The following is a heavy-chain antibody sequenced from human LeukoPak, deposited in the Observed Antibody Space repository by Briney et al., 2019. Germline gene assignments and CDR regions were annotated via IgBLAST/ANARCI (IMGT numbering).Heavy chain of an antibody. Sequence: ASVKVSCKASGYTFTSYGISWVRQAPGQGLEWMGWISAYNGNTNYAQKLQGRVTMTTDTSTSTAYTELRSLRSDDTAVYYCARSLGYSYGPPPGYWGQGTLVTVSS. CDR2: ISAYNGNT. CDR3: ARSLGYSYGPPPGY. CDR1: GYTFTSYG. V-gene: IGHV1-18*01. J-gene: IGHJ4*02. D-gene: IGHD5-18*01.